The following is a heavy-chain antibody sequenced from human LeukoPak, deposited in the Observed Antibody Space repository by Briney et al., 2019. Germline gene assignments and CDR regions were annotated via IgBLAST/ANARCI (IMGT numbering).Heavy chain of an antibody. D-gene: IGHD3-22*01. CDR2: IYTSRSY. CDR1: GCTISSDSYY. Sequence: PSQTLTLTCTASGCTISSDSYYWIWIRQPAGKELDWIGRIYTSRSYNYNPSLKSRVTISVDTSKNQFSLKLTSVTAADTAVYYCARDWVYSNYYESSGYFIWGQGTLVTVSS. CDR3: ARDWVYSNYYESSGYFI. V-gene: IGHV4-61*02. J-gene: IGHJ4*02.